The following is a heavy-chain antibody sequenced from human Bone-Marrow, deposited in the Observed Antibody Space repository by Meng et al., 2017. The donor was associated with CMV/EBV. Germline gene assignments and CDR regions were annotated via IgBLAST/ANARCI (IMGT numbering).Heavy chain of an antibody. CDR3: ARDLYCSSTSCYSDAFDI. CDR2: ISSSSSYI. J-gene: IGHJ3*02. D-gene: IGHD2-2*01. CDR1: VFTFSSYS. Sequence: GGSLRLSCAASVFTFSSYSMNWVRQAPGKGLEWVSSISSSSSYIYYADSVKGRFTISRDNAKNSLYLQMNSLRAEDTAVYYCARDLYCSSTSCYSDAFDIWGQGTMVTVSS. V-gene: IGHV3-21*01.